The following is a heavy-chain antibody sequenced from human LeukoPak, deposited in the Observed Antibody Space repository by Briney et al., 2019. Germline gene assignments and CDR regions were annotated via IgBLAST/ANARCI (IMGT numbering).Heavy chain of an antibody. V-gene: IGHV4-4*07. Sequence: SETLSLTCTVSGDSISDDYWSWIRQAAGKELEWIGRIYTRGSTNYNPSLKSRVTMSVDTSKNQFSLKLSSVTAADTAVYYCAKEDIVVVPAAMGGYYYYYMDVWGKGTTVTVSS. J-gene: IGHJ6*03. CDR1: GDSISDDY. CDR2: IYTRGST. D-gene: IGHD2-2*01. CDR3: AKEDIVVVPAAMGGYYYYYMDV.